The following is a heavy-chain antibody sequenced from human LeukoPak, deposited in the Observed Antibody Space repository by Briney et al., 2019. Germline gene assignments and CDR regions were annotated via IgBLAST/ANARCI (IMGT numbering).Heavy chain of an antibody. CDR2: IRQDGSEK. CDR3: ARAPGEGWFDP. CDR1: GFTFSSYW. V-gene: IGHV3-7*01. D-gene: IGHD4-17*01. J-gene: IGHJ5*02. Sequence: GGSLRLSCAASGFTFSSYWMSWVRQAPGKGLEWVASIRQDGSEKYYVDSVKGRFTISRDNAKNSLYLQMNSLRAEDTALYYCARAPGEGWFDPWGQGTLVTVSS.